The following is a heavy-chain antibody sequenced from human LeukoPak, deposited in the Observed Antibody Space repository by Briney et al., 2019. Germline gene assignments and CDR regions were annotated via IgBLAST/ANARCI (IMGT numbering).Heavy chain of an antibody. J-gene: IGHJ4*02. D-gene: IGHD4-17*01. Sequence: PGGSLRLSCAASGFTFSSYWMHWVRQAPGKGLVWVSRINSDGSSTSYADSVKGRFTISRDNAKNTLYLQMNSLRAEDTAVYYCASGSYDYGDYGSLNYFDYWGQGTLATVSS. CDR3: ASGSYDYGDYGSLNYFDY. V-gene: IGHV3-74*01. CDR1: GFTFSSYW. CDR2: INSDGSST.